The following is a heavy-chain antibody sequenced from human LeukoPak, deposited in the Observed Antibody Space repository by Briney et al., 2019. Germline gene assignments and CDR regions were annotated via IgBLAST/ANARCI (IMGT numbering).Heavy chain of an antibody. J-gene: IGHJ3*02. CDR2: IGTAGDT. V-gene: IGHV3-13*01. D-gene: IGHD3-22*01. CDR1: GFTFSSYD. CDR3: ARVNYYDSSDGAFDI. Sequence: PGGSLSLSCAASGFTFSSYDMHWVRQATGKGLEWVSAIGTAGDTYYPGSVKGRFTISRENAKNSLYLQMNSLRAGDTAVYYCARVNYYDSSDGAFDIWGQGTMVTVSS.